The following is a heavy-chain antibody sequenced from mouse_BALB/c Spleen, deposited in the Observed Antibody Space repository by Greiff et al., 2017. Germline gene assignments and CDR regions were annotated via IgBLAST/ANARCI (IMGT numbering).Heavy chain of an antibody. CDR2: ISSGGSYT. CDR1: GFTFSSYG. D-gene: IGHD3-1*01. J-gene: IGHJ4*01. CDR3: ARHGANYYAMDY. V-gene: IGHV5-6*02. Sequence: DVMLVESGGDLVKPGGSLKLSCAASGFTFSSYGMSWVRQTPDKRLEWVATISSGGSYTYYPDSVKGRFTISRDNAKNTLYLQMSSLKSEDTAMYYCARHGANYYAMDYWGQGTSVTVSS.